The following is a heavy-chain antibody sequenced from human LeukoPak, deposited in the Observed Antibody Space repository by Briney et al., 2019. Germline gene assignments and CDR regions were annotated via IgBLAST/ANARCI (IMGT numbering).Heavy chain of an antibody. CDR1: GFTFSTDW. D-gene: IGHD3-10*01. CDR2: VKHDGREK. CDR3: ARFRALDY. J-gene: IGHJ4*02. V-gene: IGHV3-7*01. Sequence: PGGSLRLSRVASGFTFSTDWMSWVRQAPGKGLEWVANVKHDGREKYYVESVKGRFTISRGNAKNSLYLQMNSLRAEDTAVYYCARFRALDYWGQGSLVTVSS.